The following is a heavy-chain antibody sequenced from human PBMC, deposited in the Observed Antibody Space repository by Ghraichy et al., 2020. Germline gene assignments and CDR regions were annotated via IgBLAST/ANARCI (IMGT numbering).Heavy chain of an antibody. Sequence: GGSLRLSCAASGFIFSSYEMNWVRQAPGKGLEWVSYISSSASTIYYADSVKGRFTISRDNNKNSLYLQMNSLRAEDTAVYYCARESNPDALDMWGQGTMVTVSS. CDR3: ARESNPDALDM. CDR1: GFIFSSYE. V-gene: IGHV3-48*03. CDR2: ISSSASTI. D-gene: IGHD4-11*01. J-gene: IGHJ3*02.